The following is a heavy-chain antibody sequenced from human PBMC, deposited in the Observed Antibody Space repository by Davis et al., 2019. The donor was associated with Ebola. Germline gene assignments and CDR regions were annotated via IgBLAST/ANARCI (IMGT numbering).Heavy chain of an antibody. D-gene: IGHD5-12*01. J-gene: IGHJ4*02. V-gene: IGHV4-34*01. Sequence: MPSETLSLTCAVYGGSFSGYYWSWIRQPPGKGLEWIGEINHSGSTNYNPSLKSRVTISVDTSKNQFSLKLSSVTAADTAVYYCANVSGYDRVGDYWGQGTLVTVSS. CDR3: ANVSGYDRVGDY. CDR1: GGSFSGYY. CDR2: INHSGST.